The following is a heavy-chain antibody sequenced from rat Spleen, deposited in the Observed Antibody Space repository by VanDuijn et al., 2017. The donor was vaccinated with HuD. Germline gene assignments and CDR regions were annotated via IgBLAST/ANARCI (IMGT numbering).Heavy chain of an antibody. V-gene: IGHV2-72*01. CDR1: GFSLTSHG. J-gene: IGHJ2*01. CDR3: ARGHNYFDY. CDR2: ILAGGSP. Sequence: QVQLKESGPDLVQPSQTLSLTCTVSGFSLTSHGVGWVRQPLGKGLVWMGTILAGGSPNYNSAVQSRLSISRDTSKSQVFLKVNSLQTEDTAIYFCARGHNYFDYWGQGVMVTVSS.